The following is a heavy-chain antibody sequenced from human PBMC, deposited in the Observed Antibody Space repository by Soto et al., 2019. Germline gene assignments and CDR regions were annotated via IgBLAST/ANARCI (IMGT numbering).Heavy chain of an antibody. CDR3: ARNRGTYGSEFDAFDI. CDR2: IYYSGSN. Sequence: PSEILYLTCTVSGCSISSYYWTWIRRPPGKGLEWIGYIYYSGSNNYTPSLKSRVPISVDTSKHQFSLKLSSVTAADTAVYYCARNRGTYGSEFDAFDIWGQGTMVTVSS. J-gene: IGHJ3*02. V-gene: IGHV4-59*08. D-gene: IGHD3-10*01. CDR1: GCSISSYY.